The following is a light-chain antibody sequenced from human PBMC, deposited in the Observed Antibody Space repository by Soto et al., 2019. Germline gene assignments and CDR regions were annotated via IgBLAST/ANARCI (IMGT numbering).Light chain of an antibody. CDR1: RSNIGTDYD. CDR2: GNS. CDR3: AAWDDSLKGHV. J-gene: IGLJ1*01. V-gene: IGLV1-40*01. Sequence: QSVLTQPPSVSGAPGQRVTISCTGSRSNIGTDYDVHWYQQLPGTAPKLLIYGNSNRPSGVPDRFSGSKSGNSAYLAITGLQSEDEADYYCAAWDDSLKGHVFGTGTKVTVL.